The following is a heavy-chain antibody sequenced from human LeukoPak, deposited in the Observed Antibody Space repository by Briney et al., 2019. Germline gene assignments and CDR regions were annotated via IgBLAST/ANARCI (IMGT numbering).Heavy chain of an antibody. Sequence: AASVKVSCKASGHTFTSYGISWVRQAPGQGLEWMGWISAYNGNTNYAQKLQGRVTMTTDTSTSTAYMELRSLRSDDTAVYYCARDQDYYDSSGYLGYWGQGTLVTVSS. CDR2: ISAYNGNT. CDR1: GHTFTSYG. D-gene: IGHD3-22*01. CDR3: ARDQDYYDSSGYLGY. J-gene: IGHJ4*02. V-gene: IGHV1-18*01.